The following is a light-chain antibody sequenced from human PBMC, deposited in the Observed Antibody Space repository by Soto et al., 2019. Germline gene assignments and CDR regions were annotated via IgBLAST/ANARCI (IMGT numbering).Light chain of an antibody. V-gene: IGKV3-20*01. Sequence: EIVMTQSPATLSVSPGERATLSCRASQSVSSSYLAWYQQKPGQAPRPLIYGASNRATGIPDRFSGSGSGTDFTLTISRLEPEDFAVYYCQQYSSSPLTFGGGTKVDIK. J-gene: IGKJ4*01. CDR2: GAS. CDR1: QSVSSSY. CDR3: QQYSSSPLT.